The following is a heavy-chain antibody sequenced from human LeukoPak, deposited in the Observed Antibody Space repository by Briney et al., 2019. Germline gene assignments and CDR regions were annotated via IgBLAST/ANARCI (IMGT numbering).Heavy chain of an antibody. Sequence: PGGSLRLSCAASGFTFSSYWMSWVRQAPGKGLEWVANIKQDGSEKYYVDSVKGRFTISRDNAKNSLYLQMNSLRAEDTAVYYCAREGSSPTRSGSEYMDVWGKGTTVTVSS. CDR3: AREGSSPTRSGSEYMDV. CDR1: GFTFSSYW. D-gene: IGHD6-13*01. V-gene: IGHV3-7*01. CDR2: IKQDGSEK. J-gene: IGHJ6*03.